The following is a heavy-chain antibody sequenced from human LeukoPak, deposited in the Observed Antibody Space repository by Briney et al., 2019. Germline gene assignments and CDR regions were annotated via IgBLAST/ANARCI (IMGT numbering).Heavy chain of an antibody. V-gene: IGHV3-23*01. CDR2: ISGSGGST. CDR1: GFTFSSCG. D-gene: IGHD3-22*01. J-gene: IGHJ4*02. CDR3: TRGAQPYYYDTSGYSWMATH. Sequence: SGGSLRLSCAASGFTFSSCGMHWVRQAPGKGLEWVSAISGSGGSTDYADSVKGRFTISRDNSKNTLYLQMNSLRAEDTAVYYCTRGAQPYYYDTSGYSWMATHWGQGTLVTVSS.